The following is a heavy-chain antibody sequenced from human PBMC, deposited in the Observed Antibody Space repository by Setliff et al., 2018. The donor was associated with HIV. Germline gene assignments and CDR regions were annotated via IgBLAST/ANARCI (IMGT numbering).Heavy chain of an antibody. J-gene: IGHJ6*02. CDR2: IDGDGSGT. Sequence: GGSLRLSCAASGFTFRNYWMHWVRQAPGKGLVWVSRIDGDGSGTSYADSVQGRFTISRDNTKNSLYLQMNSLRAEDTAVYYCARDPGRYNGMDVWGQGTTVTVSS. CDR1: GFTFRNYW. D-gene: IGHD1-20*01. CDR3: ARDPGRYNGMDV. V-gene: IGHV3-74*01.